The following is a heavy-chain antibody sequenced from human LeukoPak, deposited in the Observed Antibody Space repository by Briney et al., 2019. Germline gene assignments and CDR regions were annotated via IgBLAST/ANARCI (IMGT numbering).Heavy chain of an antibody. J-gene: IGHJ4*02. V-gene: IGHV4-59*01. CDR1: GCSINNYY. CDR2: IYYSGST. D-gene: IGHD6-13*01. Sequence: SETLSLTCTVSGCSINNYYWSCIRQPPGKGLEWIGDIYYSGSTNYNPSLKNRLTITVDTRKNQFPLQLSSVAAAETAVYYCAGDVAAAYYFDYWGQGTLVTVSS. CDR3: AGDVAAAYYFDY.